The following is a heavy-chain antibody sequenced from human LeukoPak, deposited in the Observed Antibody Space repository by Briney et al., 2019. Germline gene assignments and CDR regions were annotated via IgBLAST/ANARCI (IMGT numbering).Heavy chain of an antibody. V-gene: IGHV3-30*18. CDR3: AKDQSGYYYGMDV. Sequence: GGSLGLSCAASGFTFSSYGMHWVRQAPGKGLEWVAVISYDGSNKYYADSVKGRFAISRDNSKNTLYLQMNSLRAEDTAVYYCAKDQSGYYYGMDVWGQGTTVTVSS. J-gene: IGHJ6*02. CDR2: ISYDGSNK. CDR1: GFTFSSYG. D-gene: IGHD6-25*01.